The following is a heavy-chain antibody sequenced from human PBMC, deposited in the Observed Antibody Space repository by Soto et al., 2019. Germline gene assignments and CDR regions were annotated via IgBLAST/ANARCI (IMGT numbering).Heavy chain of an antibody. J-gene: IGHJ4*02. Sequence: SETLSVTCTVSGGSVSIGGYCWSWIRQHRGMGLEWIGYIYYSGTTYFNPSLKSRASISLDTSKNEFSLKLTSVTAADTAVYYCARRALPQCINGVCYKDGFWDYWGQGALVTSPQ. V-gene: IGHV4-31*03. CDR2: IYYSGTT. D-gene: IGHD2-8*01. CDR3: ARRALPQCINGVCYKDGFWDY. CDR1: GGSVSIGGYC.